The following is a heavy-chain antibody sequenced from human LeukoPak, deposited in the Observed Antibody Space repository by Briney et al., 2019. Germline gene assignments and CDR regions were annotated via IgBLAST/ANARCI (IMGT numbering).Heavy chain of an antibody. Sequence: SETLSLTCIVSGGSISSGDYYWSWIRQPPGKGLEWIGYIYYSGSTYYNPSLKSRVTISVDTSKNQFSLKLSSVTAADTAVYYCARVSSLYDFWSGYYSINWFDPWGQGTLVTVSS. J-gene: IGHJ5*02. CDR3: ARVSSLYDFWSGYYSINWFDP. CDR2: IYYSGST. D-gene: IGHD3-3*01. CDR1: GGSISSGDYY. V-gene: IGHV4-30-4*08.